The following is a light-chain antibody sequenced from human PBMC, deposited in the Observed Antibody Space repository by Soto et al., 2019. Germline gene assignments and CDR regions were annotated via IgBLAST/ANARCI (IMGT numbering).Light chain of an antibody. V-gene: IGKV3-20*01. J-gene: IGKJ1*01. CDR3: QQYGSSST. CDR1: QSVSSN. Sequence: EIVSTQSPATLSVSPGERATLSCRASQSVSSNLAWYQQKPGQAPRLLIYGASTRATGIPDRFSCRGSGTDFTLTISRMEPEEFAVYYCQQYGSSSTVGPGTKVEI. CDR2: GAS.